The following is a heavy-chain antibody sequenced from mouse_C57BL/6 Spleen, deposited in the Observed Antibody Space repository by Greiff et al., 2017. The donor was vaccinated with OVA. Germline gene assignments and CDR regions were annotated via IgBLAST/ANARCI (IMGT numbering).Heavy chain of an antibody. V-gene: IGHV5-17*01. CDR1: GFTFSDYG. CDR3: ARIYYYGSSYGYAMDY. CDR2: ISSGSSTI. D-gene: IGHD1-1*01. J-gene: IGHJ4*01. Sequence: DVMLVESGGGLVKPGGSLKLSCAASGFTFSDYGMHWVRQAPEKGLERVAYISSGSSTIYYADTVKGRFTISRDNAKNTLFLQMTSLRSEDTAMYYCARIYYYGSSYGYAMDYWGQGTSVTVSS.